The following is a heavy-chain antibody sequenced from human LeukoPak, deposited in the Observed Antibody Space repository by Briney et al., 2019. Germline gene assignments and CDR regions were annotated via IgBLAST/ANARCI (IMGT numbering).Heavy chain of an antibody. Sequence: TGGSLRLSCAAFGFTFSSYSMNWVRQAPGKGLEWVSYISSRSTTTYYADSVKGRFTISRDNDKNSLYLQMNSLTAADTAVYYCARGPYTSGWFSFDYWGQGTLVTVSS. J-gene: IGHJ4*02. CDR3: ARGPYTSGWFSFDY. CDR1: GFTFSSYS. D-gene: IGHD6-19*01. CDR2: ISSRSTTT. V-gene: IGHV3-48*01.